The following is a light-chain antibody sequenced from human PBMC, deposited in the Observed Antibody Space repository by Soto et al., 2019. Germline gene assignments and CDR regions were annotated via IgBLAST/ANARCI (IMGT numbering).Light chain of an antibody. Sequence: QSVLTQPPSVSGAPGQRVTISCTGSSSNIGAGYDVHWYQQLPGTAPKLLIYGNINRPSGVPDRFSGSKSGTSAFLAITGLQAEDEADYYCQSYDSSLSGSGVFGGGTKLTVL. V-gene: IGLV1-40*01. CDR3: QSYDSSLSGSGV. CDR1: SSNIGAGYD. CDR2: GNI. J-gene: IGLJ3*02.